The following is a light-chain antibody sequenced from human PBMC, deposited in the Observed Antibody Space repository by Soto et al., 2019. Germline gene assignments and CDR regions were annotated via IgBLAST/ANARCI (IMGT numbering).Light chain of an antibody. CDR1: HDIARW. Sequence: DIQMTQSPSSVSAFVGDRVAITCLASHDIARWLAWYQQQPGKAPRLLIYAASSLKSGVPTRFSGSGSGTDFALTISSLQPEDVAAYYCQKYNSAPLTFGGGTKVDIK. CDR3: QKYNSAPLT. CDR2: AAS. V-gene: IGKV1-12*01. J-gene: IGKJ4*01.